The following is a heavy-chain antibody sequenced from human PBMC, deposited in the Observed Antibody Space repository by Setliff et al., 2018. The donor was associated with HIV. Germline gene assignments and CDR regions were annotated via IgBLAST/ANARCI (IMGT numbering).Heavy chain of an antibody. J-gene: IGHJ6*03. Sequence: SETLSLTCTVSGGSISPYHWNWIRQTPGKGLEWIGYIYYRGRTDYNPSLKSRVTISVDTSKNQLSLKLSSVTAADAAIYYCARQAYWGYPVHYFHMDVWGKGTTVTVSS. CDR1: GGSISPYH. V-gene: IGHV4-59*08. CDR3: ARQAYWGYPVHYFHMDV. CDR2: IYYRGRT. D-gene: IGHD2-15*01.